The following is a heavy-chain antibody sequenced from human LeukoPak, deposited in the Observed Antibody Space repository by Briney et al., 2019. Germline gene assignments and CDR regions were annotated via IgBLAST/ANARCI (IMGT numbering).Heavy chain of an antibody. D-gene: IGHD3-22*01. CDR2: INHSGST. V-gene: IGHV4-34*01. CDR3: ARDYYDSSGYYYYYYYAMDV. Sequence: PSETLSLTCAVYGGSFSGYYWSWIRQPPGKGLEWIGEINHSGSTNYNPSLKSRVTISVDTSKNQFSLKLSSVTAADTAVYYCARDYYDSSGYYYYYYYAMDVWGQGTSVTVSS. J-gene: IGHJ6*02. CDR1: GGSFSGYY.